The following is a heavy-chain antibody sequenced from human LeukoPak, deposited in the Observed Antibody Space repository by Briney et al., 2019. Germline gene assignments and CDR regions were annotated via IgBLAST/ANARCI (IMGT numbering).Heavy chain of an antibody. J-gene: IGHJ4*02. Sequence: GRSLRLSCAASGFTFSSYAMHWVRQAPGKGLEWVAVISYDGSNKYYADSVKGRFTISRDNSKNTLYLQMNSLRAEDTAVYYCARNMGYGSGSYYNYNFDYWGQGTLVTVSS. CDR2: ISYDGSNK. CDR3: ARNMGYGSGSYYNYNFDY. V-gene: IGHV3-30-3*01. D-gene: IGHD3-10*01. CDR1: GFTFSSYA.